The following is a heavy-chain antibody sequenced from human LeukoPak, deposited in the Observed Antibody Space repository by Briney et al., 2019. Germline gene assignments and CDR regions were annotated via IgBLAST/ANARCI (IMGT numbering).Heavy chain of an antibody. CDR1: GGSISSGSYY. CDR3: ARGRLTALTYYYGSGSPYYFDY. D-gene: IGHD3-10*01. CDR2: IYTSGST. J-gene: IGHJ4*02. Sequence: SQTLSLTCTVPGGSISSGSYYWSWIRQPAGKGLEWIGRIYTSGSTNYNPSLKSRVTISVDTSKNQFSLKLSSVTAADTAGYYCARGRLTALTYYYGSGSPYYFDYWGQGTLVTVSS. V-gene: IGHV4-61*02.